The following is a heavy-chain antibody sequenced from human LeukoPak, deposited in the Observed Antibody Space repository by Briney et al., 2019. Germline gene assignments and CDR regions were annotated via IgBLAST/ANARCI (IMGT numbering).Heavy chain of an antibody. CDR1: GGSISSSSYY. V-gene: IGHV4-39*01. D-gene: IGHD3-3*01. CDR2: IYYSGST. Sequence: SETLSLTCTVSGGSISSSSYYWGWIRQPPGKGLEWIGSIYYSGSTYYNPSLKSRVTISVDTSKNQFSLKLSSVTAADTAVYYCARRNYDFWSGTVNWFDPWGQGTPVTVSS. CDR3: ARRNYDFWSGTVNWFDP. J-gene: IGHJ5*02.